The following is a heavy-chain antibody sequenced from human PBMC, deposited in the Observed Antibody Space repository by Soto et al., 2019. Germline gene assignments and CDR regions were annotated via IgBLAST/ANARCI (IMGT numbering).Heavy chain of an antibody. CDR3: ARDLDPSGSYYTDY. D-gene: IGHD3-10*01. CDR2: XSXXXGXT. V-gene: IGHV1-18*04. CDR1: GYNFMPYG. Sequence: ASVKVSCKASGYNFMPYGVNWVRQAPGQGLEWMXWXSXXXGXTXXXQXXXXRVTMTTDTSTSTAYMELRSLTSDDTAVYYCARDLDPSGSYYTDYWGPGTLVTVSS. J-gene: IGHJ4*02.